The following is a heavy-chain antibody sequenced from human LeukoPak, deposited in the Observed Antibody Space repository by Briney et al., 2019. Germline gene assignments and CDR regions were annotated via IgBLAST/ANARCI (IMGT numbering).Heavy chain of an antibody. CDR3: ARDSGYPYYFDF. CDR1: GYTFTGYY. Sequence: ASVKVSCKASGYTFTGYYMHWVRQAPGQGLEWIGWINVKTSATNYAQKFQGRVTMARDTSIRTVYMELSSLRSDDTALYYCARDSGYPYYFDFWGRGTLVTVSS. D-gene: IGHD3-22*01. V-gene: IGHV1-2*02. J-gene: IGHJ4*02. CDR2: INVKTSAT.